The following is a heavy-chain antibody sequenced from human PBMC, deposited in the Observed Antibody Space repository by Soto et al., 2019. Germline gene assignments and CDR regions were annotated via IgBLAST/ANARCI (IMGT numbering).Heavy chain of an antibody. CDR1: GLIFSNYW. V-gene: IGHV3-7*01. D-gene: IGHD2-2*01. J-gene: IGHJ4*02. CDR2: IKQDGSEK. Sequence: EVQVVESGGGLVQPGWSLRLSCAASGLIFSNYWMRWVRQAPGKGLEWVANIKQDGSEKHYVDSVKGRFTISRDNADNSLYLQMNSLRAEDTAVYYCAKNNLYCSSTNCFVFDYWGQGTLVTVSS. CDR3: AKNNLYCSSTNCFVFDY.